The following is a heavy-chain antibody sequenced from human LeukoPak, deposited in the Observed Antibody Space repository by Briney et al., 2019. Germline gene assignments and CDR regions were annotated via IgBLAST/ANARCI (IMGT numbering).Heavy chain of an antibody. J-gene: IGHJ4*02. CDR1: GFTFSNYA. Sequence: GGSLRLSCAASGFTFSNYAMTWVRQAPGKGLEWVSAISGTSDDTYYADSVRGRFTISRDNSKNTLYLQVNSLRAEDTVIYYCSKGRTVTGTLALDYWGQGTLVTVSS. CDR3: SKGRTVTGTLALDY. CDR2: ISGTSDDT. D-gene: IGHD6-19*01. V-gene: IGHV3-23*01.